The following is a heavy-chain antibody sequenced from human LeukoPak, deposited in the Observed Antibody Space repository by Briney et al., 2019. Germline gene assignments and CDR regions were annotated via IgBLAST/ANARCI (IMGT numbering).Heavy chain of an antibody. V-gene: IGHV4-59*12. Sequence: SETLSLTCTVSGGSISSYYWSWIRQPPGKGLEWIGYIYYSGSTYYNPSLKSRVTISVDTSKNQFSLKLSSVTAADTAVYYCARDIKSGAFDIWGQGTMVTVSS. D-gene: IGHD1-26*01. CDR1: GGSISSYY. CDR2: IYYSGST. J-gene: IGHJ3*02. CDR3: ARDIKSGAFDI.